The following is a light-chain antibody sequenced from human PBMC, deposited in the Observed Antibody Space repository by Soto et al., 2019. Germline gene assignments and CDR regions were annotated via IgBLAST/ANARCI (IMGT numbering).Light chain of an antibody. J-gene: IGKJ4*01. CDR1: QAISSN. CDR3: QQGDMFPLT. CDR2: GAS. V-gene: IGKV3-15*01. Sequence: EIVMTQSPATLSVSRGERATLSCRANQAISSNLAWYQQKPGQAPRLLIYGASTRATGIPARFSGSGSGTEFTLTINSLQPEDFATYYCQQGDMFPLTFGGGTKVDIK.